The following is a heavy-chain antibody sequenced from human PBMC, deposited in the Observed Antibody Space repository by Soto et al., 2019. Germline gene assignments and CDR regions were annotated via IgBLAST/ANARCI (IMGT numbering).Heavy chain of an antibody. CDR3: ACRTFNYGDSDYFYF. V-gene: IGHV4-59*08. CDR2: ISYRGTT. J-gene: IGHJ4*01. CDR1: GGSISSSY. D-gene: IGHD4-17*01. Sequence: SETLSLTCTVSGGSISSSYWSWIRQAPGKGLEYIGYISYRGTTNYNPTLKSRVTMSVDSSKKQISLRLTSVTATDTAVYFCACRTFNYGDSDYFYFSGHGTLVIVSS.